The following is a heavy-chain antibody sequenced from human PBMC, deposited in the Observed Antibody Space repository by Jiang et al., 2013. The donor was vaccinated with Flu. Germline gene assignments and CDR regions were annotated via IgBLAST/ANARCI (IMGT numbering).Heavy chain of an antibody. CDR1: GFTFDDYA. CDR3: AKDQRWAGTANYYGMDV. V-gene: IGHV3-9*01. D-gene: IGHD6-19*01. J-gene: IGHJ6*02. Sequence: GGGLVQPGRSLRLSCAASGFTFDDYAMHWVRQAPGKGLEWVSGISWNSGSIGYADSVKGRFTISRDNAKNSLYLQMNSLRAEDTALYYCAKDQRWAGTANYYGMDVWGQGTTVTVSS. CDR2: ISWNSGSI.